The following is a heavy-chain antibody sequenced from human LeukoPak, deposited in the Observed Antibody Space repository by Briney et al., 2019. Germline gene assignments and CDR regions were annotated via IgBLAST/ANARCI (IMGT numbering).Heavy chain of an antibody. Sequence: GGSLRLSCAASGFTFSGYAMSWVRQAPGKGLEWVSAIRGSGGSTYYADSVKGRFTISRDNSKNTLYLQMNSLRAEDTAVYYCAKARENYYGSGSFDYWGQGTLVTVSS. CDR1: GFTFSGYA. D-gene: IGHD3-10*01. J-gene: IGHJ4*02. CDR2: IRGSGGST. V-gene: IGHV3-23*01. CDR3: AKARENYYGSGSFDY.